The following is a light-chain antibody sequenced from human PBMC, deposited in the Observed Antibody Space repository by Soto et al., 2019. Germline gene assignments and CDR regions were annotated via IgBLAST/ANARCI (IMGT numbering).Light chain of an antibody. Sequence: QSALTQPASVSGSPGQSITISCTGSSSDVGSNNLVSWYQQLPGKAPKLMIYEGSERPSGVSHRFSGSKSGNTASLTISGLQAEDEADYYCCSYAGSYTAYVFGTGTKLTVL. CDR3: CSYAGSYTAYV. V-gene: IGLV2-14*02. CDR1: SSDVGSNNL. CDR2: EGS. J-gene: IGLJ1*01.